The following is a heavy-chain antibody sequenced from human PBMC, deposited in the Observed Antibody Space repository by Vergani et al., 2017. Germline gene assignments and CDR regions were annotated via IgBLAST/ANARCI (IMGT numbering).Heavy chain of an antibody. Sequence: VQLVESGGGVVQPGRSLRLSCAASGVTFNQYGMHWVRQAPGKGLELVSYISSSSIPIYYADSVQGRFTISRDNSKNSLYLQMNSLRAEDTAVYYCVKDHMGASFVGTNHNDYWGQGTLVTVSS. CDR2: ISSSSIPI. J-gene: IGHJ4*02. V-gene: IGHV3-48*01. CDR1: GVTFNQYG. D-gene: IGHD1-26*01. CDR3: VKDHMGASFVGTNHNDY.